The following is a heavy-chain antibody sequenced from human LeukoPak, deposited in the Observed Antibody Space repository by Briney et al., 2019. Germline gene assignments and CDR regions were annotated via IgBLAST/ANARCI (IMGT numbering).Heavy chain of an antibody. V-gene: IGHV1-2*02. Sequence: ASVKVSCKASGYAFTDYYIHWVRQAPGQGLEWMGWINPNSGGTNYAQKFQGRVTMTKDTSISTAYMELSRLRSDDTAVYFCARAIAVVDYWGQGTLVTVSS. J-gene: IGHJ4*02. CDR3: ARAIAVVDY. CDR1: GYAFTDYY. D-gene: IGHD6-19*01. CDR2: INPNSGGT.